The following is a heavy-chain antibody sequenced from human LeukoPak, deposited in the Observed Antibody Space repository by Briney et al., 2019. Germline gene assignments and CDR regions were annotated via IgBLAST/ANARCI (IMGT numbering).Heavy chain of an antibody. J-gene: IGHJ4*02. CDR3: AREGVYSSSWAPFDY. D-gene: IGHD6-13*01. V-gene: IGHV3-21*01. Sequence: PGGSLRLSCAASGFTVSSNYMSWVRQAPGKGLEWVSSISSSSSYIYYADSVKGRFTISRDNAKNSLYLQMNSLRAEDTAVYYCAREGVYSSSWAPFDYWGQGTLVTVSS. CDR2: ISSSSSYI. CDR1: GFTVSSNY.